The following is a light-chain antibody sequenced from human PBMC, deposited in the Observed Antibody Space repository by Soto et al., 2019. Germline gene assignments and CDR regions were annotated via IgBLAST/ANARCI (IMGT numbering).Light chain of an antibody. Sequence: DIQMTQSPSTLAASVGDRVTITCRASQSFTKWLAWYQQKPGKAPQLLIYEASRLNSGVQSRFSGSESGTEFTLTIRSLQRDDYAAYYCQHYESVSSTTFGQGTKVKTK. V-gene: IGKV1-5*03. CDR1: QSFTKW. J-gene: IGKJ1*01. CDR2: EAS. CDR3: QHYESVSSTT.